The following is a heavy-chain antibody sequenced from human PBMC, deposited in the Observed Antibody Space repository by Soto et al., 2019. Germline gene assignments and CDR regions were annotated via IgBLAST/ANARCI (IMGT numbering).Heavy chain of an antibody. Sequence: EVQLLESGGGLVQPGGSLRLSCAASGFTFSSYAMSWVRQAPGKGLEWVSAISGSGGSTYYADSVKGRFTISRDNSKNTLYLQMNSLRAEDTAVYYCAKYYFSGGSCYGYFDYWGQGTLVTVSS. CDR3: AKYYFSGGSCYGYFDY. D-gene: IGHD2-15*01. J-gene: IGHJ4*02. CDR2: ISGSGGST. CDR1: GFTFSSYA. V-gene: IGHV3-23*01.